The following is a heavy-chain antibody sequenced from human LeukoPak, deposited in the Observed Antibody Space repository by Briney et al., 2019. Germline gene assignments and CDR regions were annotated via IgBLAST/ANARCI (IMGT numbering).Heavy chain of an antibody. D-gene: IGHD5-12*01. CDR3: ARDQKIFSGLFDP. J-gene: IGHJ5*02. Sequence: ASVKLSCTASGYTFTSNGISWVRQAPGQGLEWMGWISAYNGNTNYAQKLQGRVTMTTDTSTSTAYMELRSLRSDDTAVYYCARDQKIFSGLFDPWGQGTLVTVSS. CDR1: GYTFTSNG. CDR2: ISAYNGNT. V-gene: IGHV1-18*04.